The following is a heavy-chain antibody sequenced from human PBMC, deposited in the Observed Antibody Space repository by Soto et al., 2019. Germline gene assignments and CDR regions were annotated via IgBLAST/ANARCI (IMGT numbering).Heavy chain of an antibody. CDR3: AREGLDCSGGSCLYYFDY. V-gene: IGHV4-31*03. Sequence: PSETLSLTCTVSGGSISSGGYYWSWIRQHPGKGLEWIGYIYYSGSSYCNPSLKSRVTISVDTSKNQFSLKLSSVTAADTAVYYCAREGLDCSGGSCLYYFDYWGQGTLVTVSS. D-gene: IGHD2-15*01. CDR1: GGSISSGGYY. J-gene: IGHJ4*02. CDR2: IYYSGSS.